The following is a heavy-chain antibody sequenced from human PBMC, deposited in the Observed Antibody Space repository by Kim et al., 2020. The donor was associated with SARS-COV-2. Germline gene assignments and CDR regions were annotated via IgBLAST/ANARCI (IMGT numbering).Heavy chain of an antibody. Sequence: SETLSLTCTVSGGSISSSSYYWGWIRQPPGKGLEWIGSIYYSGSTYYNPSLKSRVTISVDTSKNQFSLKLSSVTAADTAVYYCARHLRKYSSSWYYFDYWGQGTLVTVSS. D-gene: IGHD6-13*01. CDR1: GGSISSSSYY. J-gene: IGHJ4*02. V-gene: IGHV4-39*01. CDR3: ARHLRKYSSSWYYFDY. CDR2: IYYSGST.